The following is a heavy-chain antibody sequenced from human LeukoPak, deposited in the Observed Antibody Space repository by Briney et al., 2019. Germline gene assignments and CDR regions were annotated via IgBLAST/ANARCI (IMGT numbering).Heavy chain of an antibody. V-gene: IGHV7-4-1*02. J-gene: IGHJ4*02. CDR2: INTNTGNP. CDR3: ARGPYSSGWYPHGNLDY. D-gene: IGHD6-19*01. CDR1: GYTFTSYA. Sequence: ASVKVSSKASGYTFTSYAMNWVRQAPGQGLEWMGWINTNTGNPTYAQGFTGRFVFSFDTSVRTAYLQISSLKAEDTAVYYCARGPYSSGWYPHGNLDYWGQGTLVTVSS.